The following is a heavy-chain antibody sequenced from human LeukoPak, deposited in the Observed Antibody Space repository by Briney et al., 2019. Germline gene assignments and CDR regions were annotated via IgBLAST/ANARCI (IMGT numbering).Heavy chain of an antibody. CDR3: ARTTYYYDSSGYYTYYYYYYMDV. V-gene: IGHV4-59*01. D-gene: IGHD3-22*01. Sequence: SETLSLTCTVSGGSISSYYWSWIRQPPGKGLEWIGYIYYSGSTNYNPSLKSRVTISVDTSKNQFSLKLSSVTAADTAVYYCARTTYYYDSSGYYTYYYYYYMDVWGKGTTVTISS. J-gene: IGHJ6*03. CDR2: IYYSGST. CDR1: GGSISSYY.